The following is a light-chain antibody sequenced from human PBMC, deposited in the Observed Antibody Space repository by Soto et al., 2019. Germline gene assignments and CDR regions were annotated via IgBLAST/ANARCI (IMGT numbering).Light chain of an antibody. CDR1: RSISSSY. V-gene: IGKV3-20*01. J-gene: IGKJ1*01. CDR3: QHYATSPRT. Sequence: EVVLTQSPDTLSLSPGERATLSCRTSRSISSSYLAWYQQKPGQPPRHLIYGASNRANGIPDRFSGSGSGTDFTLTITRLEPEDFAVYYCQHYATSPRTFGQGIKVEVK. CDR2: GAS.